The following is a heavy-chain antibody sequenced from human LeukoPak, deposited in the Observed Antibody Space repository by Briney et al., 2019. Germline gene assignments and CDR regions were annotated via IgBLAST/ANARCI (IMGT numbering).Heavy chain of an antibody. Sequence: SVKVSCKVSGFTLSEISIHWVRQAPGQGLEWMGGIIPIFGTASYAQKFQGRVTITADESTSTAYMELSSLRPEDTAVYYCARALLYDSSGYYFYYYYMDVWGKGTTVTVSS. V-gene: IGHV1-69*13. CDR3: ARALLYDSSGYYFYYYYMDV. D-gene: IGHD3-22*01. CDR1: GFTLSEIS. J-gene: IGHJ6*03. CDR2: IIPIFGTA.